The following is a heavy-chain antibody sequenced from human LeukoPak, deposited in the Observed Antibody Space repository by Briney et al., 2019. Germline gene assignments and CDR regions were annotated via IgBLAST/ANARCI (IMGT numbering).Heavy chain of an antibody. CDR3: ARGLYGVEDAFDI. Sequence: PGGSLRLSCAASGFTFRSYSMNWVRQAPGKGLEWVSSISSSSSYIYYADSVKGRFTISRDNAKNSLYLQMNSLRAEDTAVYYCARGLYGVEDAFDIWGQGTMATVSS. J-gene: IGHJ3*02. D-gene: IGHD3-3*01. CDR1: GFTFRSYS. CDR2: ISSSSSYI. V-gene: IGHV3-21*01.